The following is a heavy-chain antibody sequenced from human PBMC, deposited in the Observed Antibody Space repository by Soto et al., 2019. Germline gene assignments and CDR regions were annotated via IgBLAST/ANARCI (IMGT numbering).Heavy chain of an antibody. J-gene: IGHJ6*02. CDR1: GYDFNIYD. Sequence: QVHLVQSGAEVKKPGASVKVSCTASGYDFNIYDIHWVRQSTGQGLELMGWMTPKRETPGYAPKFQGRLTMTRDTSRSAVYMELSSLGSEDTAVYFCARGGHGFWSGETYYYAMDVWGQGTTVTVSS. D-gene: IGHD3-3*01. V-gene: IGHV1-8*01. CDR3: ARGGHGFWSGETYYYAMDV. CDR2: MTPKRETP.